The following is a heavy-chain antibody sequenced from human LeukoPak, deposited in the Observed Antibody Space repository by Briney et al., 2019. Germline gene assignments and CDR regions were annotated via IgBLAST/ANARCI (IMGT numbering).Heavy chain of an antibody. CDR3: ARRGERSSPFDY. Sequence: GESLKISCKGSGYSFTSYWIGWVRQMPGKGLEWMGMIYPGDSHIKYSPSFQGQVTISADKSINTAYLQWSSLKASDTAMYYCARRGERSSPFDYWGQGTLVTVSS. V-gene: IGHV5-51*01. CDR2: IYPGDSHI. CDR1: GYSFTSYW. D-gene: IGHD3-16*01. J-gene: IGHJ4*02.